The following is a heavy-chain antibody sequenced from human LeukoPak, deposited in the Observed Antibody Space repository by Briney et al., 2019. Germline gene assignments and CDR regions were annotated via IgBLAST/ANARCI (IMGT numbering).Heavy chain of an antibody. J-gene: IGHJ1*01. V-gene: IGHV4-34*01. D-gene: IGHD2-2*01. CDR1: GGSFSGYY. CDR2: INHSGST. CDR3: ATGPRPQLISRKYLQH. Sequence: SETLSLTCAVYGGSFSGYYWSWIRQPPGKGLEWIGEINHSGSTNYNPSLKSRVTTSVDTSKNQFSLKLSSVTAADTAVYYCATGPRPQLISRKYLQHWGQGTLVTVSS.